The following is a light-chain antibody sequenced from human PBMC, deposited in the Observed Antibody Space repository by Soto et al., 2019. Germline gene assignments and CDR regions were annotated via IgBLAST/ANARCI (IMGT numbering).Light chain of an antibody. CDR1: SSDVGGYNY. CDR2: NVS. J-gene: IGLJ2*01. Sequence: QSALTQPASVSGSPGQSITISCTGTSSDVGGYNYVSWYQQHPGKAPKLMIYNVSNRPSGVSNRFSGSKSGNTASLTISGLQAEDEGHYYCSSFTSTNTVLFGGGTKVNVL. V-gene: IGLV2-14*01. CDR3: SSFTSTNTVL.